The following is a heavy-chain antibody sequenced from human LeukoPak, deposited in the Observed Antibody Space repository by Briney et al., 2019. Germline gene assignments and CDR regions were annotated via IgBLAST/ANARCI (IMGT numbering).Heavy chain of an antibody. V-gene: IGHV3-30*03. CDR2: ISYDGSNK. CDR3: ARDVVVAVYYYYGMDV. D-gene: IGHD2-21*01. CDR1: GFTFSSFG. Sequence: GRSLRLSCAASGFTFSSFGMHWVRQAPGKGLEWVAVISYDGSNKYYADSVKGRFTISRDNSKNTLYLQMNSLRAEDTAVYYCARDVVVAVYYYYGMDVWGQGTTVTVSS. J-gene: IGHJ6*02.